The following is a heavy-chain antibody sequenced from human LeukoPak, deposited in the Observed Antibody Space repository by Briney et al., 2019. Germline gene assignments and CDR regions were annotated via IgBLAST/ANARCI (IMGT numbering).Heavy chain of an antibody. V-gene: IGHV4-59*01. Sequence: LRLSCAASGFTFSDYYMSWIRQPPGKGLECIGYIYYSGSTNYNPSLKSRVTISVDTSKNQFSLKLSSVTAADTAVYYCARGVVVAATGAFDIWGQGTMVTVSS. CDR2: IYYSGST. CDR3: ARGVVVAATGAFDI. J-gene: IGHJ3*02. D-gene: IGHD2-15*01. CDR1: GFTFSDYY.